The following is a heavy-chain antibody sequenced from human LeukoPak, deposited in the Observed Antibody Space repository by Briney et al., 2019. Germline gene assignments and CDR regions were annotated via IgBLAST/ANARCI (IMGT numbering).Heavy chain of an antibody. CDR3: AKATGTLGN. D-gene: IGHD1-1*01. Sequence: GGSLRLSCAASGFTFNTYGMSWVRQAPGKGLQWVSTISNTGGNTFYADSVKGRFTISRDNSKNTLYLQMNSLTAEDTAIYYCAKATGTLGNWGQGILVTVSS. CDR2: ISNTGGNT. CDR1: GFTFNTYG. V-gene: IGHV3-23*01. J-gene: IGHJ4*02.